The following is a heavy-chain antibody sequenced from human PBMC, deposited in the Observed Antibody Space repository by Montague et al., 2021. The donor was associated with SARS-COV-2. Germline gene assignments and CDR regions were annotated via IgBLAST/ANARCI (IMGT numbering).Heavy chain of an antibody. D-gene: IGHD6-13*01. CDR2: IYYSGST. J-gene: IGHJ5*02. CDR1: GGSISSSSYY. Sequence: SETLSPTCAVSGGSISSSSYYWGWIRQPPGKGLEWIGGIYYSGSTYYXPSLKSRVTISVDTSKNQLSLKLSSVTAADTAVYYCARKEMKYSSIWSTGGNWFDPWGQGTLVTVSS. CDR3: ARKEMKYSSIWSTGGNWFDP. V-gene: IGHV4-39*01.